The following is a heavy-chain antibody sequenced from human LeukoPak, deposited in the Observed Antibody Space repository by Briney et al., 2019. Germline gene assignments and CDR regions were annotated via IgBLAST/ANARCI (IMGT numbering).Heavy chain of an antibody. V-gene: IGHV4-31*03. D-gene: IGHD5-12*01. J-gene: IGHJ4*02. CDR3: AREVATRGYFDY. CDR1: GGSISSGGYY. CDR2: IYYSGST. Sequence: SQTLSLTCTVSGGSISSGGYYWSWIRQHPGKGLEWIGYIYYSGSTYYNPSLKSRVTISVDTSKNQFSLKLSSVTAADTAVYYCAREVATRGYFDYWGQGTLVTVSS.